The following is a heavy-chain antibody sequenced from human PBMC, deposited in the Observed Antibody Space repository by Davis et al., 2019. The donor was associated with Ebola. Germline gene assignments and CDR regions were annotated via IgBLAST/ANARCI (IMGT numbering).Heavy chain of an antibody. D-gene: IGHD3-9*01. J-gene: IGHJ4*02. CDR2: ISGSGGST. V-gene: IGHV3-23*01. CDR3: AKDQTIRYFDWSQTLDY. CDR1: GFTFSSYA. Sequence: GESLKISCAASGFTFSSYAMSWVRQAPGKGLEWVSAISGSGGSTYYADSVKGRFTISRDNSKNTLYLQMNSLRAEDTAVYYCAKDQTIRYFDWSQTLDYWGQGTLVTVSS.